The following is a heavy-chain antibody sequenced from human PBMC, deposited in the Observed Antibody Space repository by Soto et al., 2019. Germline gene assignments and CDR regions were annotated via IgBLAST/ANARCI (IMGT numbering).Heavy chain of an antibody. CDR3: ARIIVVVSALDY. CDR2: INAGNGNT. CDR1: GYTFTSYA. V-gene: IGHV1-3*05. D-gene: IGHD2-15*01. Sequence: QVQLVQSGDEEKKPGASVKVSCKASGYTFTSYAMHWVRQAPGQRLEWMGWINAGNGNTKYSQKFQGRVTITRDTPASTANMELSSLRTEYTAVNYCARIIVVVSALDYWCQGSLFTVSS. J-gene: IGHJ4*02.